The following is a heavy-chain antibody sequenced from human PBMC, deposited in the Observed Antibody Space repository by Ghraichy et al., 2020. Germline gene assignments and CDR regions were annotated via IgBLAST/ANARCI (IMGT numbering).Heavy chain of an antibody. Sequence: SETLSLTCTVSGGSISSSSYYWGWIRQPPGKGLEWIGSIYYSGSTYYNPSLKSRVTISVDTSKNQFSLKLSSVTAADTAVYYCARTFPGDYGVWYPYYYYYMDVWGKGTTVTVSS. CDR2: IYYSGST. V-gene: IGHV4-39*01. D-gene: IGHD4-17*01. J-gene: IGHJ6*03. CDR3: ARTFPGDYGVWYPYYYYYMDV. CDR1: GGSISSSSYY.